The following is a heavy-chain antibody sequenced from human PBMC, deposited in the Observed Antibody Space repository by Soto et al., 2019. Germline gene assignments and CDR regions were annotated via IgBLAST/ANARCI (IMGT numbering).Heavy chain of an antibody. J-gene: IGHJ6*02. CDR3: ARGVDAGVDV. V-gene: IGHV1-8*01. D-gene: IGHD1-1*01. Sequence: QVQLVQSGAEVTKPGASVKVSCKASGYTFTSYDINWVRQATGQGLEWMGWMSPNSGATGYAQKFQGRVTMTRDTSISTDYMELSKLRSEDTAIYYCARGVDAGVDVWGQGSTVTVSS. CDR2: MSPNSGAT. CDR1: GYTFTSYD.